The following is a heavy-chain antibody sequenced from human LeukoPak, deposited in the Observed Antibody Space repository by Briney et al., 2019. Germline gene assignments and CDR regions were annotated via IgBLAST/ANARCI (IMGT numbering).Heavy chain of an antibody. V-gene: IGHV4-39*01. CDR1: GGSISSSSYY. D-gene: IGHD5-12*01. CDR2: IYSGGST. J-gene: IGHJ3*02. Sequence: SETLSLTCTVSGGSISSSSYYWDWIRQSPGKGLEWIGNIYSGGSTYYTPSLKSRVTISVDTSKNQFSLKLSSVTAADTAIYFCARHSRSGSGGYENTFDIWGQGTMVTVSS. CDR3: ARHSRSGSGGYENTFDI.